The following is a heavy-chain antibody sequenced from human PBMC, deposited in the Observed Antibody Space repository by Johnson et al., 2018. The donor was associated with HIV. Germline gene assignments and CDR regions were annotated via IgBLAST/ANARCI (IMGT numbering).Heavy chain of an antibody. CDR2: ISWNSGSI. V-gene: IGHV3-9*03. J-gene: IGHJ3*01. CDR3: AKHPDAFDF. CDR1: GFTFDDYA. Sequence: VQLVESGGGVVQPGRSLRLSCAASGFTFDDYAMHWVRQAPGKGLEWVPGISWNSGSIGYADSVKGRFTISRDNSKNTVYLQMNSLRAEDMAGYYWAKHPDAFDFWGQGTMVTVSS.